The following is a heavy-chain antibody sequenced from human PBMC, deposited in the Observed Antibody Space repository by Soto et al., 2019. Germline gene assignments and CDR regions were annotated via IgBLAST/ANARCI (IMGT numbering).Heavy chain of an antibody. CDR2: IYYSGST. J-gene: IGHJ6*02. D-gene: IGHD3-3*01. V-gene: IGHV4-30-4*01. CDR1: GGSISSGDDY. CDR3: DRDNILGILYGGMDV. Sequence: SETLSLTGTVSGGSISSGDDYWSWIRQPPGKGLEWIGYIYYSGSTYYNPSLKSRVTISVDTSKNQFSLKLSSVTAADTAVYYCDRDNILGILYGGMDVWGQGTTVTAP.